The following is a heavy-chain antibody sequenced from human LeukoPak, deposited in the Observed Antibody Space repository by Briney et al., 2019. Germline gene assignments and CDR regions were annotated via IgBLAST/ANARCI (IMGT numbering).Heavy chain of an antibody. J-gene: IGHJ4*02. D-gene: IGHD3-22*01. CDR2: INHSGST. Sequence: SETLSLTCAVYGGSFSGYYWSWIRQPPGKGLEWIGEINHSGSTNYNPSLKSRVTISVDTSKNQFSLKLSSVTAADTAVYYCARYYYDSSGYYYFDYWGQGTLVTVSS. V-gene: IGHV4-34*01. CDR1: GGSFSGYY. CDR3: ARYYYDSSGYYYFDY.